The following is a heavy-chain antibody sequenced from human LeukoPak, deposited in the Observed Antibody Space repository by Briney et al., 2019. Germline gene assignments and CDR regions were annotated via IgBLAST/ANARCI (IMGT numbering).Heavy chain of an antibody. V-gene: IGHV3-7*04. D-gene: IGHD6-6*01. J-gene: IGHJ4*02. Sequence: GGSLRLSCAASGFPFSSYWMSWVRQAPGKGLECVANIMQDGSDIYYVDSVKGRFTISRDNAKKSLYLQMNSLRAEDTAVYYCARGEGSSTYFDYWGQGTLVTVSS. CDR2: IMQDGSDI. CDR3: ARGEGSSTYFDY. CDR1: GFPFSSYW.